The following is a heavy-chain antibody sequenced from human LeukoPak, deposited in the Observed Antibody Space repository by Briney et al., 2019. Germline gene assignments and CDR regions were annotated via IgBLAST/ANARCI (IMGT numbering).Heavy chain of an antibody. CDR1: GFTFSSYG. J-gene: IGHJ4*02. CDR3: ARVPYYYDSSGYYDY. Sequence: PGGSLRLSCGASGFTFSSYGMHWVRQAPGKGLEWVAFIRYDGSNKYYADSVKGRFTISRDNSKNTLYPQMNSLRAEDTAVYYCARVPYYYDSSGYYDYWGQGTLVTVSS. CDR2: IRYDGSNK. V-gene: IGHV3-30*02. D-gene: IGHD3-22*01.